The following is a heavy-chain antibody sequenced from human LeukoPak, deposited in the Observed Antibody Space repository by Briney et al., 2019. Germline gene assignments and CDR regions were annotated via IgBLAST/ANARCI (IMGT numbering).Heavy chain of an antibody. J-gene: IGHJ4*02. CDR1: GFTFSSYC. CDR3: ARDRGSQLPDY. D-gene: IGHD2-2*01. V-gene: IGHV3-33*01. CDR2: IWYDGSNK. Sequence: GGSLRLSCAASGFTFSSYCMHWVRQAPGKGLEWVAVIWYDGSNKYYADSVKGRFTISRDNSKNTLYLQMNSLRAEDTAVYYCARDRGSQLPDYWGQGTLVTVSS.